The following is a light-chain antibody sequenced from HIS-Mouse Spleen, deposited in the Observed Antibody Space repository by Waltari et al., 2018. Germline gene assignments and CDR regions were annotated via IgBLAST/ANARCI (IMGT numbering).Light chain of an antibody. J-gene: IGLJ2*01. CDR1: SSDVGGYNY. V-gene: IGLV2-11*01. CDR2: DVS. Sequence: QSALTQPRSVSGSPGQSVTIPCTGTSSDVGGYNYVPWYQQHPGKAPKRMIYDVSKRPSGVPDRFSGSKSGNTASLTISGLQAEDEADYYCCSYAGSYTLVFGGGTKLTVL. CDR3: CSYAGSYTLV.